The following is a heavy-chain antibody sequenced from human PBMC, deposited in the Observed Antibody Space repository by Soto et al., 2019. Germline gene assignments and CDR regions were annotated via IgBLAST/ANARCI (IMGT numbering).Heavy chain of an antibody. D-gene: IGHD6-13*01. CDR2: IIPMFGTA. J-gene: IGHJ4*02. V-gene: IGHV1-69*01. Sequence: QVQLVQSGAEVKKPGSSVKVSCKASGGTFSSYAISWVRQAPGQGLEWMGGIIPMFGTANYAQKFQGRVLIAGDEPTRTAYMELTSLRPEDTAVYYCARERSTGSSWYLSGGVDYWGQGTLVTGSS. CDR1: GGTFSSYA. CDR3: ARERSTGSSWYLSGGVDY.